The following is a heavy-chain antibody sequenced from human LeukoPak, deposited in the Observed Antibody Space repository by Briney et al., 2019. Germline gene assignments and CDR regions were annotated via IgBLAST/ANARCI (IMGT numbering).Heavy chain of an antibody. J-gene: IGHJ4*02. CDR2: ISGSGGST. D-gene: IGHD5-18*01. Sequence: PGGSLRLSCAASGFTFSSYWMHWVRQAPGKGLEWVSAISGSGGSTYYADSVKGRFTISRDNSKNTLYLQMINLRAEDTAVYYCATSRRDGYGYRALELPPSPVDWGQGTLVTVSS. CDR3: ATSRRDGYGYRALELPPSPVD. CDR1: GFTFSSYW. V-gene: IGHV3-23*01.